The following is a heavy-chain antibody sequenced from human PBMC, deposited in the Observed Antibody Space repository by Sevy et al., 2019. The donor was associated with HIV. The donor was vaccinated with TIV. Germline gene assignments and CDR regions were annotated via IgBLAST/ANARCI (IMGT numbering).Heavy chain of an antibody. V-gene: IGHV4-39*01. Sequence: SETLSLTCTVSGGSISSSSYYWGWIRQPPGKGLEWIGSIYYSGSTYYNPSLKSRVTISVDTSKNQFSLKLSSLTAADTAVYYCARRWGGYYDILTGYQKYYFDYWGQGTLVTVSS. CDR2: IYYSGST. J-gene: IGHJ4*02. CDR1: GGSISSSSYY. CDR3: ARRWGGYYDILTGYQKYYFDY. D-gene: IGHD3-9*01.